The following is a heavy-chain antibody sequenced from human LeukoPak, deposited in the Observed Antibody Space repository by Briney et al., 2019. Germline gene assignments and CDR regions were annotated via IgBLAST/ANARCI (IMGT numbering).Heavy chain of an antibody. CDR1: GFTFSSYA. J-gene: IGHJ5*02. CDR2: ISYDGSNK. D-gene: IGHD3-22*01. Sequence: GRSLRLSCAASGFTFSSYARHWVRQAPGKGLEWVAVISYDGSNKYYADSMKGRFTISRDNSKNTLYLQMNSLRAEDTAVYYCARDPNDSSPGGFDPWGQGTLVTVSS. CDR3: ARDPNDSSPGGFDP. V-gene: IGHV3-30-3*01.